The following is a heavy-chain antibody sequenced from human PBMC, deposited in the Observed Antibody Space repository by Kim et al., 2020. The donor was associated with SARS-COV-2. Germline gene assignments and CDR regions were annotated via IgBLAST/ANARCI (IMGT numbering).Heavy chain of an antibody. CDR3: ARAEVGATLDY. Sequence: KYYVDSVKGRFTSSRDNAKNSLYLQMNSLRAEDTAVYYCARAEVGATLDYWGQGTLVTVSS. J-gene: IGHJ4*02. CDR2: K. V-gene: IGHV3-7*03. D-gene: IGHD1-26*01.